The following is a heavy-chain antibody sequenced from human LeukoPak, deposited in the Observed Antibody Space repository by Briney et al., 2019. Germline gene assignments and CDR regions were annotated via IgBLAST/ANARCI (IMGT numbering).Heavy chain of an antibody. CDR2: INPNSGGT. V-gene: IGHV1-2*02. Sequence: ASVKVSCKASGYTFTGYYMHWVRQAPGQGLEWMGWINPNSGGTNYAQKFQGRVTMTRDTSISTAYMELNRLRSDDTAVYYCASSSSSPHAPFDPWGQGTLVTVSS. D-gene: IGHD6-6*01. CDR3: ASSSSSPHAPFDP. J-gene: IGHJ5*02. CDR1: GYTFTGYY.